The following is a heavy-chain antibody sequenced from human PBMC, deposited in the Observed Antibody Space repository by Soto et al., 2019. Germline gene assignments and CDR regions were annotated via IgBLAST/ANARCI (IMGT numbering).Heavy chain of an antibody. J-gene: IGHJ4*02. Sequence: GGSLRLSCAASGFTFSSYAMSWVRQAPGKGLEWVSAISGSGDSTYYADSVKGWFTISRDNSKNTLYLQMNSLRAEDTAVYYCAKDAVAGSWYFDYWGQGTLVTVSS. CDR3: AKDAVAGSWYFDY. CDR2: ISGSGDST. CDR1: GFTFSSYA. D-gene: IGHD6-19*01. V-gene: IGHV3-23*01.